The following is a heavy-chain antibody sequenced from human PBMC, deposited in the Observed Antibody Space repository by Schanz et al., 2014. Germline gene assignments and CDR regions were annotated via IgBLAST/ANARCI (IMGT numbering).Heavy chain of an antibody. CDR1: GYTFTNYY. D-gene: IGHD1-26*01. CDR3: ARDRDQWDGNYLDY. V-gene: IGHV1-46*01. J-gene: IGHJ4*02. CDR2: IYLSDGST. Sequence: QVQLVESGAEVKKPGASVTLSCKASGYTFTNYYIHWVRQAPGQGLEWMGRIYLSDGSTRYAQKFQGRVTMTTDTSTSTVYMELRSLTSDDSAVYYCARDRDQWDGNYLDYWGQGTLVTVSS.